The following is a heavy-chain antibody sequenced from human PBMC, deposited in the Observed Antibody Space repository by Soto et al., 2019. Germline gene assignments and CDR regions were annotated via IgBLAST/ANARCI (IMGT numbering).Heavy chain of an antibody. Sequence: EVQLLESGGGLVQPGGSLRLSCAASGFTFSSYAMNWVRQAPGKGLEWVSVISGSGSSTYYADSVRGRFTISRDNSKDTLYVQMNSLRAEDTAVYYCAKAISGYNAPLDYWGQGTRVTVS. J-gene: IGHJ4*02. CDR2: ISGSGSST. CDR1: GFTFSSYA. CDR3: AKAISGYNAPLDY. V-gene: IGHV3-23*01. D-gene: IGHD1-20*01.